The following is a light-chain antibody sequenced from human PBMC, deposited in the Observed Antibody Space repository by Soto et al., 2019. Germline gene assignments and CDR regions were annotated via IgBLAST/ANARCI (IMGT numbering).Light chain of an antibody. Sequence: QSVLTQPPSVSGAPGQRVTISCTGSSSNIGTGYDVHWYQQLPGTTPKLLIYGNYNRPSGVPDRFSGSKSGTSASLAITGLQAEDEADYYCQSYDSSLSGVVFGGGTKLTVL. V-gene: IGLV1-40*01. CDR2: GNY. J-gene: IGLJ2*01. CDR1: SSNIGTGYD. CDR3: QSYDSSLSGVV.